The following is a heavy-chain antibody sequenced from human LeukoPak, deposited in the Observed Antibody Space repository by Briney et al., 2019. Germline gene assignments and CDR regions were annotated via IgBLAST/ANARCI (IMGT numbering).Heavy chain of an antibody. CDR1: GFTFNTYA. CDR3: ARRTGDVCTKSICRFDS. CDR2: ITPSGNYT. D-gene: IGHD2-8*01. Sequence: GGSLRLSCTASGFTFNTYAMSWVRQAPGKGLEWVSTITPSGNYTASVDSVKGRFTISRDSSKNTVYLQMDSLRDEDTAMYYCARRTGDVCTKSICRFDSWGQGTLVTVSS. V-gene: IGHV3-23*01. J-gene: IGHJ5*01.